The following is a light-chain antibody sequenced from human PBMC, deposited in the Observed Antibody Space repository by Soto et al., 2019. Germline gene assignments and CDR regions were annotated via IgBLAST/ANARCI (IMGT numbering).Light chain of an antibody. Sequence: DIVMTQSPDSLAVSLGERATINCKSSQRVLYSSSNKNYLAWYQQKPGQPPKLLIYWASTRESGVPDRFSGSGPGTDFTLTISSLQAEDVAVYYCQQHCSSPWTFGQGTKVEIK. CDR1: QRVLYSSSNKNY. CDR3: QQHCSSPWT. CDR2: WAS. V-gene: IGKV4-1*01. J-gene: IGKJ1*01.